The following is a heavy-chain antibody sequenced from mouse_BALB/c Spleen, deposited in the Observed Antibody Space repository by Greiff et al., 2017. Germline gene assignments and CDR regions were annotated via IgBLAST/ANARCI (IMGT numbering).Heavy chain of an antibody. CDR1: GFTFSSFG. V-gene: IGHV5-17*02. D-gene: IGHD2-3*01. CDR2: ISSGSSTI. CDR3: ARCYDGDYFDD. Sequence: EVKLMESGGGLVQPGGSRKLSCAASGFTFSSFGMHWVRQAPEKGLEWVAYISSGSSTIYYADTVKGRFTISRDNPKNTLFLQMTSLRSEDTALYYCARCYDGDYFDDWGQGTTLTVSS. J-gene: IGHJ2*01.